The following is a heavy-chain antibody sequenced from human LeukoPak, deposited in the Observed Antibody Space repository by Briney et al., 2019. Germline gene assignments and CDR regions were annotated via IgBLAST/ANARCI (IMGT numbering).Heavy chain of an antibody. CDR3: ARGGGYSSSSSFDY. V-gene: IGHV1-2*02. J-gene: IGHJ4*02. CDR1: GYTFTSYG. CDR2: INPNSGGT. Sequence: ASVKVSCKASGYTFTSYGISWVRQAPGQGLEWMGWINPNSGGTNYAQKFQGRVTMTRDTSINTAYMELSRLRSDDTAVYYCARGGGYSSSSSFDYWGQGTLVTVSS. D-gene: IGHD6-13*01.